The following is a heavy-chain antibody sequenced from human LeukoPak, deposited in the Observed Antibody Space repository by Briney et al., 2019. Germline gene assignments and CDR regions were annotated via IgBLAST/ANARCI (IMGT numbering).Heavy chain of an antibody. CDR3: ARDYYDSSGYDYYYYGMDV. V-gene: IGHV6-1*01. CDR2: TYYRSKWYN. J-gene: IGHJ6*02. CDR1: GDGVSSNSAA. Sequence: SQTLSLTCAISGDGVSSNSAAWNWIRQSPSRGLEWLGRTYYRSKWYNDYAVSVRSRITINPDTSKNQFSLQLNSVTPEDTAVYYCARDYYDSSGYDYYYYGMDVWGQGTTVTVSS. D-gene: IGHD3-22*01.